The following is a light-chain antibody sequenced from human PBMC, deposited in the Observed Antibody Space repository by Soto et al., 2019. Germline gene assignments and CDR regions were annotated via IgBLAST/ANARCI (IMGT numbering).Light chain of an antibody. CDR2: DAD. CDR1: QSVSSY. CDR3: QQRSSWPPIT. Sequence: EIVLTQSPATPSLSPGESATLSCRASQSVSSYLAWYQQKPGQAPRLLIYDADNRATGIPARFNGSGSGTDFTLTISSLETEDFAAYYYCQQRSSWPPITFGQGTRLEIK. V-gene: IGKV3-11*01. J-gene: IGKJ5*01.